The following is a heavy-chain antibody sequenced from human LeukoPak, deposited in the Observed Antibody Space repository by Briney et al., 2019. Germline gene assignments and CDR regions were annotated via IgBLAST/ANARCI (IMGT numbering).Heavy chain of an antibody. CDR3: ARRTSGAFAI. Sequence: GGSLRLPCSASAFTFSSYAIHWVRQAPGKGLEYVSAITNTGGDTYYAHSVKGRFTISRDNAKTSLYLQMNSLRAEDTAVYYCARRTSGAFAIWGQGTKVTVSS. CDR2: ITNTGGDT. J-gene: IGHJ3*02. CDR1: AFTFSSYA. V-gene: IGHV3-64*04.